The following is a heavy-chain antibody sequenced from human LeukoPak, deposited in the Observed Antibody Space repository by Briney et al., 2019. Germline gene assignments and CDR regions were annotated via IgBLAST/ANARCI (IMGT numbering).Heavy chain of an antibody. CDR3: AKGSGPIAAPVPRGLLDY. D-gene: IGHD6-13*01. CDR2: ISYDGSNK. J-gene: IGHJ4*02. CDR1: GFTFSSYG. Sequence: GGSLRLSCAASGFTFSSYGMHWVRQAPGKGLEWVAVISYDGSNKYYADSVKGRFTVSRDNSKNTLYLQMNSLRAEDTAVYYCAKGSGPIAAPVPRGLLDYWGQGTLVTVSS. V-gene: IGHV3-30*18.